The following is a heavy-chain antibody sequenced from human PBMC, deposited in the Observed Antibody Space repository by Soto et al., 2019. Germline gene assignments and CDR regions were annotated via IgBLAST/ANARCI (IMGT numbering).Heavy chain of an antibody. CDR3: AQGFGPSIQLAFDV. D-gene: IGHD3-10*01. CDR2: MSYDGNNK. V-gene: IGHV3-30*04. J-gene: IGHJ3*01. CDR1: GFTFASYA. Sequence: QVQLVESGGGVVQPGRSLRLSCAASGFTFASYAFHWVRQAPGKGLEWVAAMSYDGNNKYYADSVKGRLTISRDISKNTPYTQLNILIPDDTAMDYGAQGFGPSIQLAFDVWGQGTMVSVSS.